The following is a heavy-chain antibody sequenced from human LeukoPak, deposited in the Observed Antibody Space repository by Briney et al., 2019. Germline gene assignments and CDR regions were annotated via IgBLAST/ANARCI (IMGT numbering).Heavy chain of an antibody. CDR2: IYYSGST. J-gene: IGHJ4*02. CDR3: ARHPFATPFDH. Sequence: SETLSLTCTVSGGSISSYYWSWIRQPPGKGLEWIGYIYYSGSTNYNPSLKSRVTISVDTSKNQVSLRLSSVTAADTAVYYCARHPFATPFDHWGRGTLLTVSS. V-gene: IGHV4-59*08. D-gene: IGHD2-15*01. CDR1: GGSISSYY.